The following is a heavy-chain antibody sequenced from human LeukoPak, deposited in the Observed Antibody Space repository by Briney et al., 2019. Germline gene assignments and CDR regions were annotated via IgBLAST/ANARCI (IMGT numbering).Heavy chain of an antibody. D-gene: IGHD3-10*01. CDR3: AKDAVTVRGGNITGDY. J-gene: IGHJ4*02. Sequence: TGDGRSTKYADSVKGRFTISRDNAKNTLYLQVNSLRAEDTAVYYCAKDAVTVRGGNITGDYWGQGTLVTVSP. V-gene: IGHV3-74*01. CDR2: TGDGRST.